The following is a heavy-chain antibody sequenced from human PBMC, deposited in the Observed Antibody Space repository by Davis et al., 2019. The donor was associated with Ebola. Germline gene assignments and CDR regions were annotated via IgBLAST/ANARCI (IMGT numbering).Heavy chain of an antibody. CDR1: GGSFSAYY. Sequence: SETLSLTCAVYGGSFSAYYWSWIRQPPGKGLEWIGEINHRGSTNYNPSLKSRVTMSIGTSNKQFSLKLSSVTAADTAVYYCARHWVYYYDSSGYRSPNYFDYWGQGTLVTVSS. J-gene: IGHJ4*02. CDR2: INHRGST. D-gene: IGHD3-22*01. V-gene: IGHV4-34*01. CDR3: ARHWVYYYDSSGYRSPNYFDY.